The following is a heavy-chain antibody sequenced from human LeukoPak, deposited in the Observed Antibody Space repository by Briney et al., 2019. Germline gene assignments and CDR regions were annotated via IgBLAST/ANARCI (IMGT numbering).Heavy chain of an antibody. CDR2: IKEDGSEK. Sequence: GGSLRLSCAASGFTFGSYAMSWVRQAPGMGLEWVANIKEDGSEKNYVGSVKGRFTISRDNAKNSLFLQMNSLRAEDTAVYYCARDQRIVGASTIDYWGQGTLVTVSS. J-gene: IGHJ4*02. V-gene: IGHV3-7*01. CDR1: GFTFGSYA. CDR3: ARDQRIVGASTIDY. D-gene: IGHD1-26*01.